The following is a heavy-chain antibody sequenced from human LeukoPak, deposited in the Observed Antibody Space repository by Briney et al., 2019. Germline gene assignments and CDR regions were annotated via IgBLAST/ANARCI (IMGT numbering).Heavy chain of an antibody. CDR2: IKQDGSEK. CDR3: ARSQRPSGYYLYYFDY. V-gene: IGHV3-7*01. Sequence: GGSLRLSCAASGFTFSSYWMSWVRQALGKGLEWVANIKQDGSEKYYVDSVKGRFTISRDNAKNSLYLQMNSLRAEDTAVYYCARSQRPSGYYLYYFDYWGQGTLVTVSS. CDR1: GFTFSSYW. J-gene: IGHJ4*02. D-gene: IGHD3-22*01.